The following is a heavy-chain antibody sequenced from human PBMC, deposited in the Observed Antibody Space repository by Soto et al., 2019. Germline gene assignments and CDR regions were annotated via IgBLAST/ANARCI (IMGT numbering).Heavy chain of an antibody. J-gene: IGHJ4*02. CDR2: ISYDGSNK. Sequence: GGSLRLSWAASGFTFSSYGIHGVRQVPGKGMEWVEVISYDGSNKYYADSVKGRFTISRDNSKNTLYLQMNSLRAEDTALYYCAKDWGSSWLFDYWGQGTSVNVSS. D-gene: IGHD6-13*01. CDR3: AKDWGSSWLFDY. V-gene: IGHV3-30*18. CDR1: GFTFSSYG.